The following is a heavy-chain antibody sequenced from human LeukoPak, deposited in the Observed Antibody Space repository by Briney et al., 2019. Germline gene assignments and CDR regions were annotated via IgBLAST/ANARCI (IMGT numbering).Heavy chain of an antibody. V-gene: IGHV4-59*08. J-gene: IGHJ4*02. D-gene: IGHD3-10*01. CDR2: IHYSGST. CDR3: ARHAEITMVRGVTYYFDY. Sequence: SETLSLTCTVSGGSISSYYWSWIRQPPGKGLEWIGYIHYSGSTNYNPSLKSRVTISGDTSQNQFSLKLSSVTAADTAVYYCARHAEITMVRGVTYYFDYWGQGTLVTVSS. CDR1: GGSISSYY.